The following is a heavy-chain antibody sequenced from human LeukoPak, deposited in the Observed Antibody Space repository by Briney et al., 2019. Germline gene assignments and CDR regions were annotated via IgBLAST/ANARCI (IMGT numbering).Heavy chain of an antibody. Sequence: SETLSLTCTVSGGSISSSSYYWGWIRQPPGKGLEWIGSIYYSGSTYYNPSLKSRVTISVDTSKNQFSLKLSSVTAADTAVYYCARLPTRGPGIAAAGSGPPPHFDYWGQGTLVTVSS. J-gene: IGHJ4*02. CDR2: IYYSGST. D-gene: IGHD6-13*01. CDR1: GGSISSSSYY. CDR3: ARLPTRGPGIAAAGSGPPPHFDY. V-gene: IGHV4-39*01.